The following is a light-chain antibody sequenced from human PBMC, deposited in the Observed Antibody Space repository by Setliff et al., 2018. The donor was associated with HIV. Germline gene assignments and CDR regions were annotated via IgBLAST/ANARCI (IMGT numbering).Light chain of an antibody. V-gene: IGLV2-14*01. CDR3: SSYAITNTLP. CDR2: EVR. J-gene: IGLJ1*01. Sequence: QSVLTQPASVSESPGQSITISCTGTSSDVGGYSHVSWYQQHPGKAPKLIIYEVRNRPSGVSNRFSGSKSGNTASLTISGLQTEDEADYYCSSYAITNTLPFGTGTRSPS. CDR1: SSDVGGYSH.